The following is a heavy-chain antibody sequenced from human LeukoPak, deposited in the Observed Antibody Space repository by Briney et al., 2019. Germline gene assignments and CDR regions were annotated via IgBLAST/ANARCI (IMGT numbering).Heavy chain of an antibody. Sequence: GGSLRLSCGASGFTFSNYDVIWVRQAPGKGLEWVPYLSSSGYTIYYAASVKGRFTISRDNARNSLFLQMNTLRAEDTAVYLCARDFDFWSGGGGLDVWGQGTTVIVSS. J-gene: IGHJ6*02. D-gene: IGHD3-3*01. CDR1: GFTFSNYD. CDR3: ARDFDFWSGGGGLDV. V-gene: IGHV3-48*03. CDR2: LSSSGYTI.